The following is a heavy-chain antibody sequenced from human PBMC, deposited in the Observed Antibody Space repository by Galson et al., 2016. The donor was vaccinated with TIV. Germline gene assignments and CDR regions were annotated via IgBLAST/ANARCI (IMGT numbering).Heavy chain of an antibody. Sequence: SLRLSCAVSGFKFDDYAMQWVRQFPGKGLEWVSIISWNSGYSGYADSVKGRFTVSRDHAKNSLSLQMNTLGAEDTAFYFWARGNHYYDNSGYAKFDYWGRGTLVTVSS. CDR3: ARGNHYYDNSGYAKFDY. J-gene: IGHJ4*02. CDR2: ISWNSGYS. CDR1: GFKFDDYA. D-gene: IGHD3-22*01. V-gene: IGHV3-9*01.